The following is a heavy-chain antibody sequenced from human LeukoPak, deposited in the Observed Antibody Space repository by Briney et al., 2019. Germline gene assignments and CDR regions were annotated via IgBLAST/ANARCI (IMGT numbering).Heavy chain of an antibody. J-gene: IGHJ6*02. CDR3: ASTGRHYYDSSGYSTHDYYYYGMDV. V-gene: IGHV1-69*01. Sequence: SVKVSFKASGGTFSSYAISWVRQAPGQGLEWMGGIIPIFGTANYAQKFQGRVTITADESTSTAYMELSSLRSEDTAVYYCASTGRHYYDSSGYSTHDYYYYGMDVWGQGTTVTVSS. CDR2: IIPIFGTA. CDR1: GGTFSSYA. D-gene: IGHD3-22*01.